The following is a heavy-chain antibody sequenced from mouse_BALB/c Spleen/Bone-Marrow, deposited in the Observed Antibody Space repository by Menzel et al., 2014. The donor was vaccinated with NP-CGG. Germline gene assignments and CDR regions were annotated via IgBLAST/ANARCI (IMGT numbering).Heavy chain of an antibody. V-gene: IGHV1-7*01. CDR3: ARGNPPYAMDY. J-gene: IGHJ4*01. CDR1: GYTFTSYW. CDR2: INPNTGYT. D-gene: IGHD2-1*01. Sequence: VQLQQSGAELAKPGASVKMSCKASGYTFTSYWMHWVKQRPGQGLEWIGYINPNTGYTDYNQKFNDKATLTADKSSSTAYMPLSSLTSKDSAGYYCARGNPPYAMDYWGQGTSVTVSS.